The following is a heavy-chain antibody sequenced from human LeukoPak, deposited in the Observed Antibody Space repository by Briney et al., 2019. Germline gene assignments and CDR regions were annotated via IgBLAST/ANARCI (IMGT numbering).Heavy chain of an antibody. CDR1: GYTLTELS. D-gene: IGHD3-22*01. Sequence: ASVKVSCKVSGYTLTELSMHWVRQAPGKGLEWMGGLDPEDGETIYAQKFQGRVTMTEDTSTDTAYMEPSSLRSEDTAVYYCATLGPPAKPWDSSGYILDYWGQGTLVTVSS. CDR2: LDPEDGET. J-gene: IGHJ4*02. CDR3: ATLGPPAKPWDSSGYILDY. V-gene: IGHV1-24*01.